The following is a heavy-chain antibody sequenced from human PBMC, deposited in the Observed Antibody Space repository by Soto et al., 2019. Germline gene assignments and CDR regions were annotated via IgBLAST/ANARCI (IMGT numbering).Heavy chain of an antibody. Sequence: LRLSCAASGFTFSSYSMNWVRQAPGKGLEWVSSISSSSSYIYYADSVKGRFTISRDNAKNSLYLQMNSLRAEDTAVYYCARGYYDYVWGSYRPRYYFDYWGQGTLVTVSS. V-gene: IGHV3-21*01. CDR1: GFTFSSYS. D-gene: IGHD3-16*02. CDR2: ISSSSSYI. J-gene: IGHJ4*02. CDR3: ARGYYDYVWGSYRPRYYFDY.